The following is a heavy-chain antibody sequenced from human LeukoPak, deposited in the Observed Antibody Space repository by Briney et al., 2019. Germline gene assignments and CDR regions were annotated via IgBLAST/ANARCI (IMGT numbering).Heavy chain of an antibody. J-gene: IGHJ4*02. Sequence: GGSLRLSCAASGFSFSSYWMHWIRQAPGKGLVWVSRIHSDGIGTSYADSVRGRFIISRDNAKNTLYPQMNSLRAEDTAVYYCARDQGSFDYWGQGTLVTVSS. CDR2: IHSDGIGT. CDR3: ARDQGSFDY. V-gene: IGHV3-74*01. CDR1: GFSFSSYW.